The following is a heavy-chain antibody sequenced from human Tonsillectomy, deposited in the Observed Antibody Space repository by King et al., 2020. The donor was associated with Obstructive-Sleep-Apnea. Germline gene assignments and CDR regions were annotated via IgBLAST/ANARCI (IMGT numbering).Heavy chain of an antibody. CDR3: AKDWELLTCFDY. Sequence: VQLVESGGGLVQPGGSLRLSCAASGFTFSSYAMSWVRQAPGTGLEWFSAISGSGGSTYYADSVKGRFTISRDNSKNTLYLQMNSLRAEDTAVYYCAKDWELLTCFDYWGQGTLVTVSS. D-gene: IGHD1-26*01. V-gene: IGHV3-23*04. CDR2: ISGSGGST. CDR1: GFTFSSYA. J-gene: IGHJ4*02.